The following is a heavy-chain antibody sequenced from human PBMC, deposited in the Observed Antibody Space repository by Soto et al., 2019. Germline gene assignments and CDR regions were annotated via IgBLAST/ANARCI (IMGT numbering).Heavy chain of an antibody. CDR3: ARRGYGSRWPNVYMDV. CDR1: GFTFINYP. Sequence: GPLTLSCAASGFTFINYPMISDRQAPGQGPEYVSGISNNGAHTDYAKSVKGRFTISRDNSENTLYLQMGSLRAEDMALYYCARRGYGSRWPNVYMDVWGKGTTVTVSS. V-gene: IGHV3-64*01. J-gene: IGHJ6*03. CDR2: ISNNGAHT. D-gene: IGHD6-13*01.